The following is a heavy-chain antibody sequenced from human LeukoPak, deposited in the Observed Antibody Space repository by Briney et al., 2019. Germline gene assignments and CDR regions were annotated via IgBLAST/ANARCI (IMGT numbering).Heavy chain of an antibody. CDR3: ARHRPVRGVIITGLEGAFDI. CDR2: IDPSDSYT. CDR1: GYSFTSYW. V-gene: IGHV5-10-1*01. D-gene: IGHD3-10*01. Sequence: GESLKISCKGSGYSFTSYWISWVRQMPGKGLEWMGRIDPSDSYTNYSPSFQGHVTISADKSISTAYLQWSSLKASDTAMYYCARHRPVRGVIITGLEGAFDIWGQGTMVTVSS. J-gene: IGHJ3*02.